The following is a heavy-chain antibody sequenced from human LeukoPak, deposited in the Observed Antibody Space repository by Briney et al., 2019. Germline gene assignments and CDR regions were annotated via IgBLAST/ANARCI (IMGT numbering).Heavy chain of an antibody. CDR2: IKQDGSEK. CDR3: ARGSDILSGFDY. J-gene: IGHJ4*02. Sequence: GGSLSLSCAASGFTPSSYWMRWVRQAPGKAREWVANIKQDGSEKYYVDSVKGRFTISRDNAKNSLYLQMNSLRADDTAVYYCARGSDILSGFDYWGQGTLVTVSS. D-gene: IGHD3-9*01. V-gene: IGHV3-7*03. CDR1: GFTPSSYW.